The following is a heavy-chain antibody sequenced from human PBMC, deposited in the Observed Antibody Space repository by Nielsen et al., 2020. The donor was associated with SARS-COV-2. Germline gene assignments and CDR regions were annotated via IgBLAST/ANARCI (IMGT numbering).Heavy chain of an antibody. CDR2: IKHDGSEQ. CDR3: AKDLVAVPAAGQWDWFDP. Sequence: GESLKISCAASGFTFSSHWMSWVRQAPGKGLEWLANIKHDGSEQYYVDSVKGRFTMSRDNAKNLLYLQMNGLRAVDTAVYYCAKDLVAVPAAGQWDWFDPWGQGALVNVSS. D-gene: IGHD5-12*01. J-gene: IGHJ5*02. CDR1: GFTFSSHW. V-gene: IGHV3-7*03.